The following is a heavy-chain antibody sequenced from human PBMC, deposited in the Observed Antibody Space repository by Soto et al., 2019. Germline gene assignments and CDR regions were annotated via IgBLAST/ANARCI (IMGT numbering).Heavy chain of an antibody. CDR3: ARENSGYDFYYYYYGMDV. Sequence: QVQLVESGGGVVQPGRSLRLSCAASGFTFSSYAMHWVRQAPGKGLEWVAVISYDGSNKYYADSVKGRFTISRDNSKNTLYLQMNSLRAEDTAVYYCARENSGYDFYYYYYGMDVWGQGTTVTVSS. D-gene: IGHD5-12*01. V-gene: IGHV3-30-3*01. CDR1: GFTFSSYA. CDR2: ISYDGSNK. J-gene: IGHJ6*02.